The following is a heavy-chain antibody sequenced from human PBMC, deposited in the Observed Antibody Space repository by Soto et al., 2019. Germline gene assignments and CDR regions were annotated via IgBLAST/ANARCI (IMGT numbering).Heavy chain of an antibody. CDR2: IIPIFGTT. CDR1: AGTFSNYA. CDR3: ARVSSSWYKDYFDY. V-gene: IGHV1-69*12. D-gene: IGHD6-13*01. J-gene: IGHJ4*02. Sequence: QVQLVQSGAEVKKPGSRQKVSCKDSAGTFSNYAISWVRQAPGQGLEWMGGIIPIFGTTNYAQRFQGRVTITADESTSTAYMELSSLRSEDPAVYYCARVSSSWYKDYFDYWGQGTLVTVSS.